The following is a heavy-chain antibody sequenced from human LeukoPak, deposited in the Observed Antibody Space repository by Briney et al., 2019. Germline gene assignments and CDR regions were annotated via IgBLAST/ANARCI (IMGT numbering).Heavy chain of an antibody. D-gene: IGHD2-2*01. J-gene: IGHJ4*02. CDR2: IYSGGST. CDR3: ARDGCSSTSCYVDY. Sequence: PGGSLRLSCAASGFTVSSNYMNWVRQAPGKGLEWVSVIYSGGSTYYADSVRRRFTISRDNYKNTLYLQMNSLRADDTAVYYFARDGCSSTSCYVDYWGQGTLVTVSS. V-gene: IGHV3-66*01. CDR1: GFTVSSNY.